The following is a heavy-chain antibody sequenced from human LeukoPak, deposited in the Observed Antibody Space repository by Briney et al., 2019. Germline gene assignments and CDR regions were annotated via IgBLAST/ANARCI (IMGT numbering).Heavy chain of an antibody. Sequence: GGSLRLSCAASGFTFSSYAMSWVRQAPGKGLEWVSAISGSGGSTYYADSVKGRFTISRDNSKNTLYLQMNSLRAEDTAVYYCAKSGLQFLEWLFTRDAYFAYWGQGTLVTVSS. CDR1: GFTFSSYA. J-gene: IGHJ4*02. CDR2: ISGSGGST. D-gene: IGHD3-3*01. V-gene: IGHV3-23*01. CDR3: AKSGLQFLEWLFTRDAYFAY.